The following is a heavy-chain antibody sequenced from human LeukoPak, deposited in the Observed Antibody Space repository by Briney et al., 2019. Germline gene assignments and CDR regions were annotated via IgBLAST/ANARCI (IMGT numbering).Heavy chain of an antibody. D-gene: IGHD3-9*01. J-gene: IGHJ4*02. CDR2: INSDGRST. V-gene: IGHV3-74*01. CDR3: ARVLTGSNRQLDY. Sequence: PGGSLRLSCAASGFTLSSYWMHWVRQAPGKGLVWVSRINSDGRSTSYADSVKGRFTISRDNVENTLYLQMNSLRAEDTAVYYCARVLTGSNRQLDYWGQGTLVTVSS. CDR1: GFTLSSYW.